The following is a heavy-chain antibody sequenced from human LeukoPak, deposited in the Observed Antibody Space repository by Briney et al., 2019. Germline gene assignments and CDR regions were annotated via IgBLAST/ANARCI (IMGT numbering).Heavy chain of an antibody. V-gene: IGHV3-23*01. CDR2: ISGSGGST. Sequence: GGSLRLSCAASGFTFSSYAMSWVRQAPGKGLQWVSGISGSGGSTYYADSVKGRFTISRDNAKNSLYLQMNSLRAEDTAVYYCAELGITMIGGVWGKGTTVTISS. CDR1: GFTFSSYA. D-gene: IGHD3-10*02. CDR3: AELGITMIGGV. J-gene: IGHJ6*04.